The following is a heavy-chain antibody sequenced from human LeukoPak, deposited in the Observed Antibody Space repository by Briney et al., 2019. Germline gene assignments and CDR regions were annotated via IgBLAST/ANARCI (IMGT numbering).Heavy chain of an antibody. CDR3: ARDGRVTGGFDY. D-gene: IGHD1-26*01. V-gene: IGHV1-46*01. CDR1: GYTFTRYY. Sequence: GASVKVSCKASGYTFTRYYMHWVRQAPGQGLEWMGIINPSGGSTSYAQKFQGRVTMTRDTSTSTVYMEPSSLRSEDTAIYYCARDGRVTGGFDYWGQGTLVTVSS. CDR2: INPSGGST. J-gene: IGHJ4*02.